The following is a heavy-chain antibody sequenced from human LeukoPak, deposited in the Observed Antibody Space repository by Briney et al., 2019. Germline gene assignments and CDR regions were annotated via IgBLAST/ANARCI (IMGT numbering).Heavy chain of an antibody. J-gene: IGHJ5*02. Sequence: SETLSLTCTVSGGSISSYFWSWIRQPPGKGLEWIGYVYYSGSTNYNPSLKSRVTISVDRSNNKFSLKLTSVTAADTAVYYCAREVVDYGGELDWFAAWGQGTLVSVSS. CDR3: AREVVDYGGELDWFAA. CDR1: GGSISSYF. CDR2: VYYSGST. D-gene: IGHD4-23*01. V-gene: IGHV4-59*01.